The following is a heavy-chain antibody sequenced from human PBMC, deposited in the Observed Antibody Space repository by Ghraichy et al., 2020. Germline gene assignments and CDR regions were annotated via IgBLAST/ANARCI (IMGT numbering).Heavy chain of an antibody. CDR1: GGSISSSSYY. V-gene: IGHV4-39*01. CDR3: ARWSIVGATGFDY. CDR2: IYYSGST. Sequence: SQTLSLTCTVSGGSISSSSYYWGWIRQPPGKGLEWIGSIYYSGSTYYNPSLKSRVTISVDTSKNQFSLKLSSVTAADTAVYYCARWSIVGATGFDYWGQGTLVTVSS. D-gene: IGHD1-26*01. J-gene: IGHJ4*02.